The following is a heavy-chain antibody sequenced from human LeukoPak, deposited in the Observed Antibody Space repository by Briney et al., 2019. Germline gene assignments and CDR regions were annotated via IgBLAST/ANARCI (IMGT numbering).Heavy chain of an antibody. J-gene: IGHJ3*02. D-gene: IGHD3-22*01. CDR2: TYYRSKWYN. CDR3: ARDPANYYYDSSGYPAHDAFDI. Sequence: SQTLSHTCAISGDSVSSNSAAWNWIRQSPSRGLEWLGRTYYRSKWYNDYAVSVKSRITINPDTSKNQFSLQLNSVTPEDTAVYYCARDPANYYYDSSGYPAHDAFDIWGQGTMVTVSS. CDR1: GDSVSSNSAA. V-gene: IGHV6-1*01.